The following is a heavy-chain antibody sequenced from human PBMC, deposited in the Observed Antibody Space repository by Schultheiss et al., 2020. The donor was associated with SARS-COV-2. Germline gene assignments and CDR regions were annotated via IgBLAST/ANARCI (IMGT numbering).Heavy chain of an antibody. J-gene: IGHJ4*02. CDR1: DGSFSDYY. D-gene: IGHD6-13*01. Sequence: SETLSLTCAVSDGSFSDYYWTWIRQPPGKGLEWIGEIYHTGDTNYNPSLEGRVTISVDTSKNQFSLKLSSVIAADTAVYYCARGYGSSWYGFDYWGQGTLVTVSS. V-gene: IGHV4-34*01. CDR3: ARGYGSSWYGFDY. CDR2: IYHTGDT.